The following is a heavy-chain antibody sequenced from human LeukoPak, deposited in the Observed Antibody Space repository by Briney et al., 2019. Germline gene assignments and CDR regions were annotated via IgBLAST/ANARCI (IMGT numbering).Heavy chain of an antibody. CDR1: GYTSVGYY. J-gene: IGHJ4*02. CDR3: AREYSASEH. V-gene: IGHV1-2*02. CDR2: IDPYTGNT. D-gene: IGHD5-12*01. Sequence: ASVKDSCKASGYTSVGYYLYWVRQAPGQGLEWMAWIDPYTGNTHYAQKFQGRITVTRDTSVSTTYMELSWLTSDDTARYYCAREYSASEHWGQGTLVTVSS.